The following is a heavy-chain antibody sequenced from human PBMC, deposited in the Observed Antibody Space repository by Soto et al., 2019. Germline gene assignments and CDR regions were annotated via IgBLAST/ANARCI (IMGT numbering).Heavy chain of an antibody. CDR3: ARVVQGAEAWFGP. J-gene: IGHJ5*02. CDR2: ISLYSDGT. CDR1: GYTFSNYG. Sequence: SVKVSCKTSGYTFSNYGITWVRQAPGQPLEWLGWISLYSDGTNYAQKFQGRVSMTTDTSTTTAYMELRSLRSDDTAVYYCARVVQGAEAWFGPWGQGTRVTVSA. V-gene: IGHV1-18*01. D-gene: IGHD2-2*01.